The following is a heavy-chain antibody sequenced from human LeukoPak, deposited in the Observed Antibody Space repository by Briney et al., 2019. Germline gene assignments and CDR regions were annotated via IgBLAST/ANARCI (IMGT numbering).Heavy chain of an antibody. V-gene: IGHV4-59*01. CDR3: ARGANWGSPDY. CDR2: IYYSGTT. D-gene: IGHD7-27*01. Sequence: PSETPSLTCTVSGGSISSDYWSWIRQSPGKGLEWIGYIYYSGTTSYNPSLKSRVTISLDTSKNQFSLKLSSVTAADTAVYYCARGANWGSPDYWGQGTLVTVSS. J-gene: IGHJ4*02. CDR1: GGSISSDY.